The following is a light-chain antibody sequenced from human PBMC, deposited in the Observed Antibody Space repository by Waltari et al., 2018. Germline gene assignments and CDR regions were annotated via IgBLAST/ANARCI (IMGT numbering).Light chain of an antibody. V-gene: IGKV3-11*01. Sequence: VLTQSPATLPLSPAERPTLSCRASQVIDNYLAWYQHIPGQAPRLLFYDASNRATGIPARFSGSGSGTYFTLTISSLEPEDFAAYYCQQYINWPRTFGQGTKVEIK. CDR2: DAS. J-gene: IGKJ1*01. CDR1: QVIDNY. CDR3: QQYINWPRT.